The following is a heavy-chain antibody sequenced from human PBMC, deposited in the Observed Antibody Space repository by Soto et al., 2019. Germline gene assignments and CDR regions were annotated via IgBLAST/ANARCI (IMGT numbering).Heavy chain of an antibody. CDR3: AREGLTGTIGLYYYYAMDV. Sequence: SETLSLTCAVSGGSISSGGYYWSWIRQPPGKGLEWIGYIYYSGSTNYNPSLKSRVTISVDTSKNQFSLKLSSVTAADTAVYYCAREGLTGTIGLYYYYAMDVWGQGTTVTVSS. V-gene: IGHV4-61*08. D-gene: IGHD1-7*01. J-gene: IGHJ6*02. CDR1: GGSISSGGYY. CDR2: IYYSGST.